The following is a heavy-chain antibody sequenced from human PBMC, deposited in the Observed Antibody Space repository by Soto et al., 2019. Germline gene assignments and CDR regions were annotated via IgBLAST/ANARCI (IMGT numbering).Heavy chain of an antibody. V-gene: IGHV4-31*03. CDR1: GGSISSGGYY. CDR3: ARVNPAAAGPYFDY. Sequence: SETLSLTCTVSGGSISSGGYYWSWIRQHPGKGLEWIGYIYYSGSTYYNPSLKSRVTISVDTSKNQFSLKLSSVTAADTAVYYCARVNPAAAGPYFDYWGQGTLVTVSS. CDR2: IYYSGST. J-gene: IGHJ4*02. D-gene: IGHD6-13*01.